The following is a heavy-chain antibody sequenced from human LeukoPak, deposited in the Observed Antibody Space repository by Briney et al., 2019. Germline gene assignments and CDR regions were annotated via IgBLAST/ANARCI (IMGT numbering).Heavy chain of an antibody. V-gene: IGHV3-30-3*01. CDR2: ISYDRSKT. CDR1: GFTFSSFA. D-gene: IGHD2-15*01. Sequence: GGSLRLSCAASGFTFSSFAVHWVRQAPGKGLEWVAVISYDRSKTYYADSVKGRFTISRDNSKNTVYLQMNSLSTEDTAMYYCARDQSSGGRWLDYWGRGTLVTVSS. CDR3: ARDQSSGGRWLDY. J-gene: IGHJ4*02.